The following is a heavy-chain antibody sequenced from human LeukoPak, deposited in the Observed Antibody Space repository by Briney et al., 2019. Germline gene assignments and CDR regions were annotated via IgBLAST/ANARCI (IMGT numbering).Heavy chain of an antibody. CDR1: GFPFSSYW. J-gene: IGHJ4*02. CDR3: TRVGYIDEGIDY. V-gene: IGHV3-7*04. Sequence: GGSLRLSCVASGFPFSSYWMTWVRQAPGKGLEWVANIKQDGSKKSYVDSVKGRFTISRDNAKNSLYLQMNSLRAEDTAIYYCTRVGYIDEGIDYCGQGTLVTVSS. CDR2: IKQDGSKK. D-gene: IGHD5-24*01.